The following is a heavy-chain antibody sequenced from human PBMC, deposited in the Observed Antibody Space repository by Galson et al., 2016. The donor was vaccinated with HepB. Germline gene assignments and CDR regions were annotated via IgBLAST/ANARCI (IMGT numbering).Heavy chain of an antibody. CDR1: GFTFSAHY. Sequence: SLRLSCAASGFTFSAHYMDWVRQAPRKGLEWVGRIRDEAHSYTTEYAASVRGRFTISRDDSKNSLYLRMNSLRAEDTAVYYCVRRREDGRTTDWGQGTLVAVSS. D-gene: IGHD1-14*01. CDR2: IRDEAHSYTT. J-gene: IGHJ4*02. CDR3: VRRREDGRTTD. V-gene: IGHV3-72*01.